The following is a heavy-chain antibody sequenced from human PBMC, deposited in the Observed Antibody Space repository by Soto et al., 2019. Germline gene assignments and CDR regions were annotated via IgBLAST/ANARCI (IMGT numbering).Heavy chain of an antibody. V-gene: IGHV2-5*02. CDR2: IYWDDDK. Sequence: QITLKESGPTLVKPTQTLTLTCTFSGFSLSTSGVGVGWIRQPPGKALEWLALIYWDDDKRYSPSLKSRLTITKDPSKTEVVLTMTNMDPVDTATYYCAHRPSYCSGGSCYSGFDYWGQGTLVTVSS. CDR3: AHRPSYCSGGSCYSGFDY. D-gene: IGHD2-15*01. J-gene: IGHJ4*02. CDR1: GFSLSTSGVG.